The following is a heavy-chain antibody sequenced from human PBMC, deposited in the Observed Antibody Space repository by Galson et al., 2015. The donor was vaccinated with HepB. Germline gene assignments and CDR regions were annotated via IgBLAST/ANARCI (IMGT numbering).Heavy chain of an antibody. CDR2: IYSGGST. CDR1: GFPVSSYY. J-gene: IGHJ3*02. CDR3: AGQGITGTDSFDI. D-gene: IGHD1-20*01. Sequence: SLRLSCAASGFPVSSYYMSWVRQAPGKGLEWVSLIYSGGSTDYADSLKGRFTISRESSKNTLYLKMNSLRAEDTAVYYCAGQGITGTDSFDIWGRGTVVTVSS. V-gene: IGHV3-53*01.